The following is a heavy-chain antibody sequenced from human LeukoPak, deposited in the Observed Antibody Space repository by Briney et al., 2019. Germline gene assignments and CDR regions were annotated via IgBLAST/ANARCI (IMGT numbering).Heavy chain of an antibody. J-gene: IGHJ6*02. CDR2: INPNSGGT. CDR1: GYTFTGYY. CDR3: ARGDDYGDYGPQDYYGMDV. D-gene: IGHD4-17*01. Sequence: ASVKVSCKASGYTFTGYYMHWVRQAPGQGLEWMGRINPNSGGTNYAQKFQGRVTMTRDTSISTAYMELSRLRSDDTAVYYCARGDDYGDYGPQDYYGMDVWGQGTTVTVSS. V-gene: IGHV1-2*06.